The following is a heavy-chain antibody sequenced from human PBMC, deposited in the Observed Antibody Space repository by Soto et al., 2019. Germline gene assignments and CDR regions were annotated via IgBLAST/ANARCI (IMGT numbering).Heavy chain of an antibody. CDR3: AKDRLTYFDWLLLGVMDV. J-gene: IGHJ6*02. CDR2: ISGSGGST. D-gene: IGHD3-9*01. V-gene: IGHV3-23*01. CDR1: GFTFSSYA. Sequence: EVQLLESGGGLVQPGGSLRLSCAASGFTFSSYAMSWVRQAPGKGLEWVSGISGSGGSTYYADFVKGPFTISSDNSKNTLFLQMSSQRAEDTAVYYCAKDRLTYFDWLLLGVMDVCGQGTTVTVSS.